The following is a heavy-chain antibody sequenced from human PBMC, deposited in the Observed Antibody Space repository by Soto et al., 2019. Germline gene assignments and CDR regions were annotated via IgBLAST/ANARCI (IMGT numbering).Heavy chain of an antibody. Sequence: QVQLVQSGAEVKKPGSSVEVSCKASGGTFSSYAISWVRQAPGQGLEWMGGIIPIFGTADYAQKFQGRVTITADESTSPAYMELSSLRSEDTAVYYCASHSSLRGYCISTSCYGYYYGMDVWGQGTTVTVSS. J-gene: IGHJ6*02. CDR3: ASHSSLRGYCISTSCYGYYYGMDV. V-gene: IGHV1-69*12. CDR2: IIPIFGTA. D-gene: IGHD2-2*01. CDR1: GGTFSSYA.